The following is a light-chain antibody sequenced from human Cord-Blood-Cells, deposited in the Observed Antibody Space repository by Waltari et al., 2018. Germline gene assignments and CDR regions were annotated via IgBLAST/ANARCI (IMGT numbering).Light chain of an antibody. J-gene: IGLJ2*01. CDR2: SNN. CDR1: SSNIGSNT. V-gene: IGLV1-44*01. Sequence: QSVLTQPPSASGTPGQRVTISCSGSSSNIGSNTVNWYQQLPGPAPKLLIYSNNQRPSGVPDRFSDSKSGTSASLAISGLQSEDEADYYCAAWDDSLNGHVVFGGGTKLTVL. CDR3: AAWDDSLNGHVV.